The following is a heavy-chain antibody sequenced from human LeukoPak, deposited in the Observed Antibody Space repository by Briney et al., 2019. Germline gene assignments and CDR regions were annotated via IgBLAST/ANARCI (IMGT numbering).Heavy chain of an antibody. CDR2: IYHSGST. D-gene: IGHD6-6*01. J-gene: IGHJ4*02. CDR3: ARRPVPDPEYSSSVDY. V-gene: IGHV4-38-2*01. CDR1: GYSISSGYY. Sequence: SETLSLTCAGSGYSISSGYYWGWIRQPPGKWVEWIGSIYHSGSTYYNPSLKSRVTISVDTSKNQFSLKLSSVTAADTAVYYCARRPVPDPEYSSSVDYWGQGTLVTVSS.